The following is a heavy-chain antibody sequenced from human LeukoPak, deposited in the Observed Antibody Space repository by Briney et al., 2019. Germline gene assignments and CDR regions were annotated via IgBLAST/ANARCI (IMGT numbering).Heavy chain of an antibody. CDR3: GTTTLSATWNY. CDR1: GFTVSNIY. V-gene: IGHV3-53*01. CDR2: TDRGDNT. D-gene: IGHD3-16*02. J-gene: IGHJ4*02. Sequence: GGSLRLSCAASGFTVSNIYMSWVRQAPGMGLEWVSVTDRGDNTKYADPVKGRFTVSRDYSENTLYLHMNSLRVEDTAVYYCGTTTLSATWNYWGQGTLVTVSS.